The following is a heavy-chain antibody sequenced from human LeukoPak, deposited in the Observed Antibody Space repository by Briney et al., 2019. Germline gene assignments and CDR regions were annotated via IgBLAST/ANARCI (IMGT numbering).Heavy chain of an antibody. V-gene: IGHV4-61*02. CDR1: GGSISSGSYY. CDR3: SRARIGSGLTADLKLDYFDY. CDR2: IYTSGST. D-gene: IGHD6-13*01. J-gene: IGHJ4*02. Sequence: SETLSLTCTVSGGSISSGSYYWSWIRQPAGKGLEWIGRIYTSGSTKYNPPLKSRVTISLDASRNQFSLKLISVTAADAAMYYCSRARIGSGLTADLKLDYFDYWGQGTLVTVSS.